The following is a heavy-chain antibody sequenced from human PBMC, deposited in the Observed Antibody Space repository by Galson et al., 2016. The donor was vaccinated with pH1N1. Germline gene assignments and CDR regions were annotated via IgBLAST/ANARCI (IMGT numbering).Heavy chain of an antibody. CDR2: IWFDGSNI. CDR3: TRIHWIDNFF. V-gene: IGHV3-33*08. Sequence: SLRLSCAASGFTFSNHGMHWVRQAPGMGLEWVAVIWFDGSNINYGDPVKGRFTISRDNSKSTLYLQMNSLRAEDTAVYYCTRIHWIDNFFWGQGTLVTVPS. CDR1: GFTFSNHG. D-gene: IGHD1-1*01. J-gene: IGHJ4*02.